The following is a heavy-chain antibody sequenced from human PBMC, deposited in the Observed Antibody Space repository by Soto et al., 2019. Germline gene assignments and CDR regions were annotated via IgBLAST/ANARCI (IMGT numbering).Heavy chain of an antibody. CDR3: ARSYDSSGRPRHYFDY. V-gene: IGHV4-59*01. D-gene: IGHD3-22*01. CDR2: VYDSGST. J-gene: IGHJ4*02. CDR1: GGSISSYY. Sequence: PSETLSLTYTVSGGSISSYYWSWIRQPPGNGLEYIGYVYDSGSTKYNPSLKSRVTISLDTSKNQFSLKLSSVTAADTAVYYCARSYDSSGRPRHYFDYWGQGALVTVSS.